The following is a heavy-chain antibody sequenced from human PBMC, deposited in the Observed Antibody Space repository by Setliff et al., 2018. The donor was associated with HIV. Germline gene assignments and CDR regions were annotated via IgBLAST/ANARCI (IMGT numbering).Heavy chain of an antibody. J-gene: IGHJ1*01. D-gene: IGHD3-22*01. CDR2: IYYDGSKQ. CDR1: GFAFNTCG. CDR3: ARTRQYDSFEYFQH. Sequence: GGSLRLSCVASGFAFNTCGMHWVRQAPGKGLEWVALIYYDGSKQYYGDFVKGRFSISRDNSKNTLYLQMNRVRAEDTAVYYCARTRQYDSFEYFQHWGQGTLVTVSS. V-gene: IGHV3-33*01.